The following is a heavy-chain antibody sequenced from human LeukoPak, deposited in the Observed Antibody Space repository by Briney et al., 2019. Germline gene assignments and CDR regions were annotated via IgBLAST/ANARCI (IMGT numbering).Heavy chain of an antibody. CDR3: TALVVVTYFDY. CDR2: IKSKTDGGTT. CDR1: GFTFSNAW. D-gene: IGHD3-22*01. J-gene: IGHJ4*02. Sequence: GGSLRLSCAASGFTFSNAWMSWVRQAPGKGLEWVSRIKSKTDGGTTDYAAPVKGRFTILRDDSKNTLYLQMNSLKTEDTAVYYCTALVVVTYFDYWGQGTLVTVSS. V-gene: IGHV3-15*01.